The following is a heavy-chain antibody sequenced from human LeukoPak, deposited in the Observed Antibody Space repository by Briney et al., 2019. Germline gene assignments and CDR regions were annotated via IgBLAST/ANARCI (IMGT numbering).Heavy chain of an antibody. D-gene: IGHD2-2*01. J-gene: IGHJ3*01. CDR3: ARWRSTWRDAFDV. CDR1: GASIFDSY. Sequence: SETLSLTCTVSGASIFDSYWNWIRQTPDKGLEWIGHIYYRGNTNYNPSLKSRVIMSLDTSSNHFSLNVSSVTAADTGVYYCARWRSTWRDAFDVWGQGTVVTVSS. CDR2: IYYRGNT. V-gene: IGHV4-59*01.